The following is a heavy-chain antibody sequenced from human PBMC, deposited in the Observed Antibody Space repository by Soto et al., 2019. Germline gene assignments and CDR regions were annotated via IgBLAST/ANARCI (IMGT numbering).Heavy chain of an antibody. J-gene: IGHJ6*02. CDR3: ARDVATITIFGGVYYYYGMDV. CDR1: GGTFSSYA. D-gene: IGHD3-3*01. Sequence: SVKVSCKASGGTFSSYAISWVRQAPGQGLEWMGGIIPIFGTANYAQKFQGRVTITADKSTSTAYMELSSLRSEDTAVYYCARDVATITIFGGVYYYYGMDVWGQGTTVTVS. CDR2: IIPIFGTA. V-gene: IGHV1-69*06.